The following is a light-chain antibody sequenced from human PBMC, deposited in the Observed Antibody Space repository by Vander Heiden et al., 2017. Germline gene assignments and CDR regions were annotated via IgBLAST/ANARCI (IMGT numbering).Light chain of an antibody. Sequence: HSVLTQPPSVSGAPGQRVTISSTGSSSNIGAGYDVHWYQQLPGTAPKLLIYGNSNRPSGVPDRFSGSNSGPSASLAIAGLQAEDEADYYCQSYDSNLSGSKVVFGGGTKLSVL. V-gene: IGLV1-40*01. J-gene: IGLJ2*01. CDR1: SSNIGAGYD. CDR3: QSYDSNLSGSKVV. CDR2: GNS.